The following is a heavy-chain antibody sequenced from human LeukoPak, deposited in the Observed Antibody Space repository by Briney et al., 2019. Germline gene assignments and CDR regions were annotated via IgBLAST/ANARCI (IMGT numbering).Heavy chain of an antibody. Sequence: PGGSLRLSCAASGFTFSSYWMSWVRQAPGKGLEWVANIKQDGSEKYYVDSVKGRFTIPRDSAKNSLYLQMNSLRAEDTAVYYCARDLRIAVASYWGQGTLVTVSS. J-gene: IGHJ4*02. CDR3: ARDLRIAVASY. V-gene: IGHV3-7*01. CDR1: GFTFSSYW. CDR2: IKQDGSEK. D-gene: IGHD6-19*01.